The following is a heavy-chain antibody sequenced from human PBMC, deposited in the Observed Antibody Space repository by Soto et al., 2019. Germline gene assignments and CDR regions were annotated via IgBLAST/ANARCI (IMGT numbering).Heavy chain of an antibody. CDR1: GFIFRDYY. CDR2: ISFGGGTT. CDR3: ARFRFCNTAPCIGVDN. Sequence: QEQLVESGGGLVKPGGSLRLSCAASGFIFRDYYMSWIRQAPGKGLEWISYISFGGGTTYYADSVRGRFTISRDDAKNSLYLQMNSLGAEDTAVYYCARFRFCNTAPCIGVDNWGQGTLVTVSS. J-gene: IGHJ4*02. D-gene: IGHD2-21*01. V-gene: IGHV3-11*01.